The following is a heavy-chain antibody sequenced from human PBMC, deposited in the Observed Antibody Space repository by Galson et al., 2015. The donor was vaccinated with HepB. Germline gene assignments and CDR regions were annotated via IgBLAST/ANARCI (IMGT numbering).Heavy chain of an antibody. Sequence: SLRLSCAASGFTFSSYAMHWVRQAPGKGLEWVAVISYDGSKEHYADSVKGRSTISRGNSKNTLYLQMNSLRAEDTVVYYCARVPYVLLWFGEGNDYWGQGTLVTVSS. CDR2: ISYDGSKE. D-gene: IGHD3-10*01. V-gene: IGHV3-30-3*01. CDR1: GFTFSSYA. J-gene: IGHJ4*02. CDR3: ARVPYVLLWFGEGNDY.